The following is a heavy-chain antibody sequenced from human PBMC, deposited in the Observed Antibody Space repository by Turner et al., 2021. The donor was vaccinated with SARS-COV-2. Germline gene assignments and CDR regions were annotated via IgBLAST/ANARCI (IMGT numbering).Heavy chain of an antibody. J-gene: IGHJ6*02. CDR2: IYYSGST. CDR1: GGSISSSSYY. CDR3: ASQEALVPSYYYYYYGMDV. V-gene: IGHV4-39*01. D-gene: IGHD3-10*01. Sequence: QLQLQESGPGLVKPSETLSLTCTVSGGSISSSSYYWGWIRQPAGKGLEWIGSIYYSGSTYYNPSLKSRVTISVDTSKNQFSLKLSSVTAADTAVYYCASQEALVPSYYYYYYGMDVWGQGTTVTVSS.